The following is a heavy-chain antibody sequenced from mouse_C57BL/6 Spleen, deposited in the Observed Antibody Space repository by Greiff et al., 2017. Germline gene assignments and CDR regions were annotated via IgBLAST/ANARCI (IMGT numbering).Heavy chain of an antibody. J-gene: IGHJ4*01. CDR3: ARYPLYGSSYDYAMGY. CDR2: IRNKANGYTT. D-gene: IGHD1-1*01. V-gene: IGHV7-3*01. Sequence: EVMLVESGGGLVQPGGSLSLSCAASGFTFTDYYMSWVRQPPGKALEWLGFIRNKANGYTTEYSASVKGRFTISRDNSQSILYLQMNALRAEDSATYYCARYPLYGSSYDYAMGYWGQGTSVTGSS. CDR1: GFTFTDYY.